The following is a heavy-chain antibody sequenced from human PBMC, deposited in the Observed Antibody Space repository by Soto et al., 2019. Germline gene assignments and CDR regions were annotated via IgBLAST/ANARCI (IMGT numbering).Heavy chain of an antibody. D-gene: IGHD3-3*01. Sequence: PGGSLRLSCAASGFTVSSNYMSWVRQAPGKGLEWVSVIYSGGSTYYADSVKGRFTISRDNSKNTLYLQMNSLRAEDTAVYYCARADVLRFLEWPPMAAEYYFDYWGQGTLVTVSS. J-gene: IGHJ4*02. V-gene: IGHV3-66*01. CDR3: ARADVLRFLEWPPMAAEYYFDY. CDR1: GFTVSSNY. CDR2: IYSGGST.